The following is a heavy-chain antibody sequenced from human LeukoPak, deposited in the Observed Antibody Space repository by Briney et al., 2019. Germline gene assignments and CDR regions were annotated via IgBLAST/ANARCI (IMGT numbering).Heavy chain of an antibody. D-gene: IGHD7-27*01. Sequence: PSETLSLTCAVSGDSFSSGNYSRNWIRQPPGKDLEWIGYIYHSGSTNYNPSLKSRVTISVDTSKNQFSLKLSSVTAADTAVYYCASLLQGAPGVFDYWGQGTLVTVSS. CDR2: IYHSGST. CDR3: ASLLQGAPGVFDY. J-gene: IGHJ4*02. CDR1: GDSFSSGNYS. V-gene: IGHV4-61*01.